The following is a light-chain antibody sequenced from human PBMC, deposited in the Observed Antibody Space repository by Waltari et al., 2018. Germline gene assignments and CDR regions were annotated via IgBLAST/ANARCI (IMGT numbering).Light chain of an antibody. V-gene: IGLV1-40*01. CDR2: ANP. Sequence: QSVLTQPPSVSGAPGQRVTISCTGSSSNIGAGNDVHWSQQLPGSAPKLRLSANPNRPAGVPDRFSGSKSGTSASLAITGLQAEDEGDYYCQSFDNSLSVPYVFGTGTKVTVL. CDR1: SSNIGAGND. CDR3: QSFDNSLSVPYV. J-gene: IGLJ1*01.